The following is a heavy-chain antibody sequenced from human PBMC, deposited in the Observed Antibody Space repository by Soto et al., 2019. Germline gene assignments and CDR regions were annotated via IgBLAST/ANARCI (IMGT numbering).Heavy chain of an antibody. V-gene: IGHV3-23*01. D-gene: IGHD2-8*02. Sequence: PGGSLRLSCAVPGFICSSYDMSWVRQAPGKGLAWVSTILFYGSQHYEDSVQGRFTISSNTSKNTVFLYMNSLTAGDTAVYYCAKATATGGGAFEIYGQGTMVTVSS. J-gene: IGHJ3*02. CDR1: GFICSSYD. CDR2: ILFYGSQ. CDR3: AKATATGGGAFEI.